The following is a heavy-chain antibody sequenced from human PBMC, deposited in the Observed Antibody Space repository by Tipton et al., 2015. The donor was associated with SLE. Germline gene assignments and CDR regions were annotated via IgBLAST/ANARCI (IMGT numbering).Heavy chain of an antibody. D-gene: IGHD5-18*01. V-gene: IGHV3-20*04. Sequence: SLRLSCAASGFTFDDYGMSWVRQAPGKGLEWVSGINWNGGSTGYADSVKGRFTISRDNAKNSLYLQMNSLRAEDTAVYYCARGGTWIQLWSPLDYWGQGTLVTVSS. CDR2: INWNGGST. CDR1: GFTFDDYG. J-gene: IGHJ4*02. CDR3: ARGGTWIQLWSPLDY.